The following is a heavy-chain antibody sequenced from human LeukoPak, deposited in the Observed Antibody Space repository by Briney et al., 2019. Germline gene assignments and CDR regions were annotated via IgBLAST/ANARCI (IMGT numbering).Heavy chain of an antibody. J-gene: IGHJ1*01. CDR3: ATDLTVTTLVQHHTGDFQH. CDR2: FDPEDGET. CDR1: GYTLTELS. Sequence: ASVKVSCKVSGYTLTELSMHWVRQAPGKGLEWMGGFDPEDGETIYAQKFQGRVTMTEDTSTDTAYMELSSLRSEDTAVYYCATDLTVTTLVQHHTGDFQHWGQGTLVTVSS. D-gene: IGHD4-17*01. V-gene: IGHV1-24*01.